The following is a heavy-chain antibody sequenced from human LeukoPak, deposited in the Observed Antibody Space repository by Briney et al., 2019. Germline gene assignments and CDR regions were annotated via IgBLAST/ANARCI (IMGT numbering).Heavy chain of an antibody. V-gene: IGHV3-23*01. CDR3: ARDYIAAIGFDY. Sequence: GGSLRLSCAASGFTFSSYAMSWVRQAPGKGLEWVSAISASGDAAFYADSVKSRFTISRDNSKNTVHLQMNSLRAEDTAVYYCARDYIAAIGFDYWGQGTLVSVSS. CDR1: GFTFSSYA. D-gene: IGHD6-13*01. CDR2: ISASGDAA. J-gene: IGHJ4*02.